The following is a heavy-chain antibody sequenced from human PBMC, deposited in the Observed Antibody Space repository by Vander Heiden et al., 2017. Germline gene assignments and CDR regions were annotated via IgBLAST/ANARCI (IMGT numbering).Heavy chain of an antibody. V-gene: IGHV3-48*01. CDR1: GFAFSSYS. Sequence: EVQLVDSGGGLVQPGGSLRPSCAASGFAFSSYSMNWVRQAPGKGLEWVSYIGTSSSNIYYADSVKGRFTISRDNAKNSLYLQMNSLRAEDTAVYYCARRVVGAPRAFDIWGQGTMVTVSS. D-gene: IGHD1-26*01. CDR2: IGTSSSNI. J-gene: IGHJ3*02. CDR3: ARRVVGAPRAFDI.